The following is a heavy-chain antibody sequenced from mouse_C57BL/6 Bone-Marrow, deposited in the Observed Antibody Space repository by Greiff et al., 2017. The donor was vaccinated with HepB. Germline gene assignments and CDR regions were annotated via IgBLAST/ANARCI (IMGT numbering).Heavy chain of an antibody. V-gene: IGHV1-63*01. D-gene: IGHD2-1*01. J-gene: IGHJ3*01. Sequence: VQLQQSGAELVRPGTSVKMSCKASGYTFTNYWIGWAKQRPGHGLEWIGDIYTGGGYTNYNEKFKGKSTLTADKSSSTAYMQCSSLTSEDSAIYYCAIYYPGAWFAYWGQGTLVTVSA. CDR1: GYTFTNYW. CDR2: IYTGGGYT. CDR3: AIYYPGAWFAY.